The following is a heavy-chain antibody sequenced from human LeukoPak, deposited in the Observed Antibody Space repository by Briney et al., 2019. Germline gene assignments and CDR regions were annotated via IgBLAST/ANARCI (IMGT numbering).Heavy chain of an antibody. Sequence: GGSLRLSCAASGFSFSTYGMHWVRQAPGKGLEWVAVISYDGNNKYYADSVKGRFSISRDNSKSTLYLQMNSLRAEDTAVYYCGGGWYFFDYWGQGTLVTVPS. CDR2: ISYDGNNK. D-gene: IGHD6-19*01. CDR1: GFSFSTYG. J-gene: IGHJ4*02. CDR3: GGGWYFFDY. V-gene: IGHV3-30*03.